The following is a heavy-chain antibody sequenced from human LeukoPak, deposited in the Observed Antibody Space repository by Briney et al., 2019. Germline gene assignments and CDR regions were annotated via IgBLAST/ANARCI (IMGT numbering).Heavy chain of an antibody. J-gene: IGHJ6*02. CDR1: GGSISSYY. V-gene: IGHV4-59*08. Sequence: SETLSLTCTVSGGSISSYYWSWIRQPPGEGLEWIGYIYYSGSTNYNPSLKSRVTISVDTSKNQFSLKLSSVTAADTAVYYCARHMVVRGVGYYYGMDVWGQGTTVTVSS. CDR2: IYYSGST. D-gene: IGHD3-10*01. CDR3: ARHMVVRGVGYYYGMDV.